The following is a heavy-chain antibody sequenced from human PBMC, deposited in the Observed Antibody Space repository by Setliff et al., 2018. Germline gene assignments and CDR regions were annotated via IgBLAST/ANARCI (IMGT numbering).Heavy chain of an antibody. CDR2: INTDGDTI. CDR3: AREYSYGSRYFDY. D-gene: IGHD5-18*01. V-gene: IGHV3-48*04. CDR1: GFTFGDFA. J-gene: IGHJ4*02. Sequence: GSLRLSCAASGFTFGDFAMTWVRQAPGKGLDWVSYINTDGDTIYYADSVKGRFTISRDNAKNLLYLQMNSLRAEDTAVYYCAREYSYGSRYFDYWGQGTLVTVSS.